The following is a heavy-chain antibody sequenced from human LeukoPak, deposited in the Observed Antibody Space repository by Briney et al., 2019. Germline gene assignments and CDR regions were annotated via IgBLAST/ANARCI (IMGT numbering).Heavy chain of an antibody. V-gene: IGHV3-23*01. Sequence: GGSLRLSCAASGFTFSSYAMSWVRQAPGEGLEWVSAIGVSGGSTYYADSVKGRFTISRDNSKNTLYLQMNSLRAEDTAVYYCAREEDTAMVTYYFDYWGQGTLVTVSS. CDR3: AREEDTAMVTYYFDY. J-gene: IGHJ4*02. CDR1: GFTFSSYA. CDR2: IGVSGGST. D-gene: IGHD5-18*01.